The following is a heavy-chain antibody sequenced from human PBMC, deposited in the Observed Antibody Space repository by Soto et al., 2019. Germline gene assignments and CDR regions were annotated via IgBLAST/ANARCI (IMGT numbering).Heavy chain of an antibody. Sequence: GASVKVSCKASGGTFSSYAISWVRQAPGQGLGWMGGIIPIFGTANYAQKFQGRVTIIADESTSTAYMELSSLRSEDTAVYYCARDPSPAYYDILTGYPGGLGMDVWGQGTTVTVSS. CDR2: IIPIFGTA. CDR1: GGTFSSYA. CDR3: ARDPSPAYYDILTGYPGGLGMDV. J-gene: IGHJ6*02. V-gene: IGHV1-69*13. D-gene: IGHD3-9*01.